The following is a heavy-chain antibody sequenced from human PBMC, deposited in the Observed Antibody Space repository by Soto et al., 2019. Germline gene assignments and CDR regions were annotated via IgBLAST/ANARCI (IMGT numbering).Heavy chain of an antibody. Sequence: TLSLTCTVSGGSISSGGYYWSWIRQHPGKGLEWIGYIYYSGSTYYNPSLKSRVSISVDRSKSQISLKVRSVTSADTAVYYCARDLYDRNRNLFDIWGRGTIVIVSS. CDR3: ARDLYDRNRNLFDI. CDR2: IYYSGST. J-gene: IGHJ3*02. CDR1: GGSISSGGYY. V-gene: IGHV4-31*03. D-gene: IGHD3-22*01.